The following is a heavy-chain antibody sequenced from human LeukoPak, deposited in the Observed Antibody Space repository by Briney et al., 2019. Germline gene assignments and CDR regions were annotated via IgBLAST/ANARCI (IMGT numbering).Heavy chain of an antibody. Sequence: GGSLRLSCAASGFTFSSYAMHWVRQAPGKGLEWVAVISYDGSNKYYADSVKGRFTISRDNSKNTLYLQMNSLRAEDTAVYYCAKDPPAWVVVPAAGDYWGQGTLVTVSS. CDR1: GFTFSSYA. D-gene: IGHD2-2*01. V-gene: IGHV3-30-3*01. J-gene: IGHJ4*02. CDR3: AKDPPAWVVVPAAGDY. CDR2: ISYDGSNK.